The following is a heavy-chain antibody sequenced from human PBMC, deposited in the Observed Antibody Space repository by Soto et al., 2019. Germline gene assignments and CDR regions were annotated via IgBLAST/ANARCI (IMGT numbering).Heavy chain of an antibody. V-gene: IGHV3-30*18. CDR1: GFSFSSYG. J-gene: IGHJ5*02. Sequence: XGSLRLSCAASGFSFSSYGMNWVRQAPGKGLEWVAVISYDGSNKYYADSVKGRFTISRDNSKYTLYLQMDSSRAEDTAVYYCEKEDKDFRCGPWGQGNLVTGSS. CDR3: EKEDKDFRCGP. D-gene: IGHD3-3*01. CDR2: ISYDGSNK.